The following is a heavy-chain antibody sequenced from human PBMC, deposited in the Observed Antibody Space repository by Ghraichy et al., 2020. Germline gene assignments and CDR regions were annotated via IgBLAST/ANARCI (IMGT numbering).Heavy chain of an antibody. D-gene: IGHD6-13*01. CDR3: AACIAAAGSVDY. CDR1: GGSFSGYY. J-gene: IGHJ4*02. Sequence: SETLSLTCAVYGGSFSGYYWSWIRQPPGKGLEWIGEINHSGSTNYNPSLKSRVTISVDTSKNHFSLKLSSVTAADTAVYYCAACIAAAGSVDYWGQGTLVTVSS. CDR2: INHSGST. V-gene: IGHV4-34*01.